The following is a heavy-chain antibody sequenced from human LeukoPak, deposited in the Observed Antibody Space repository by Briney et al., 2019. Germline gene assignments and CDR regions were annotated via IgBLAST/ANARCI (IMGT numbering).Heavy chain of an antibody. CDR2: IYTSGST. V-gene: IGHV4-4*07. D-gene: IGHD6-13*01. CDR3: ARDGRGSASSWYVDV. CDR1: GGSISSNY. J-gene: IGHJ4*02. Sequence: SETLSLTCTVSGGSISSNYWSWIWQPAGKGLEWIGRIYTSGSTNYSPPLKSRVTLSVATSRTQFSLRLSSVTAADTAVYYCARDGRGSASSWYVDVWGQGTLVTVSS.